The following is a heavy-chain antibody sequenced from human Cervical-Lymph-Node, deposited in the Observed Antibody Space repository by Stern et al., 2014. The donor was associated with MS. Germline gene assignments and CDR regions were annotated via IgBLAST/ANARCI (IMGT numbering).Heavy chain of an antibody. D-gene: IGHD3-16*02. J-gene: IGHJ4*02. CDR3: AKYRVFGGVIVVDY. Sequence: QLQLQESGPGLVKPSQTLSLTCTVSGGSISSGGYYWSWLRQHPGKGLEWIGYIYYSGSTSYNQSLKSRVTISFDTSKSQFSLKLSSVTAADTAVYYCAKYRVFGGVIVVDYWGQGTLVTVSS. V-gene: IGHV4-31*03. CDR2: IYYSGST. CDR1: GGSISSGGYY.